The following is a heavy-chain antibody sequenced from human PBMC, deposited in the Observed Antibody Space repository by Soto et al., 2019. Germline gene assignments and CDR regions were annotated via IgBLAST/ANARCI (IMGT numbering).Heavy chain of an antibody. V-gene: IGHV1-8*01. CDR1: GYTFTSYD. D-gene: IGHD2-2*01. J-gene: IGHJ6*03. CDR3: ARSYCSSTSCYGYMDV. Sequence: QVQLVQSGAEVKKPGASVKVSCKASGYTFTSYDINWVRQATGQGLEWMGWMNPNSGNTGYAQKFQGRVTMTRNTSIRTAYMELSSMRSENTGVYYCARSYCSSTSCYGYMDVWGKGTTVTVSS. CDR2: MNPNSGNT.